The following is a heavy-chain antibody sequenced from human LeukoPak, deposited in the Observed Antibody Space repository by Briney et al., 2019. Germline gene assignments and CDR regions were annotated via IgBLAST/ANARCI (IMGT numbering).Heavy chain of an antibody. CDR2: ISYDGSNK. V-gene: IGHV3-30*04. Sequence: GRSLRLSCAASGFTFSSYAMHWVRQAPGKGLEWVAVISYDGSNKYYADSVKGRFTISRDNSKNTLYLQMNSLRAEDTAVYYCARAWSNIVVVPAAMPDYWGQGTLVTVSS. CDR3: ARAWSNIVVVPAAMPDY. J-gene: IGHJ4*02. D-gene: IGHD2-2*01. CDR1: GFTFSSYA.